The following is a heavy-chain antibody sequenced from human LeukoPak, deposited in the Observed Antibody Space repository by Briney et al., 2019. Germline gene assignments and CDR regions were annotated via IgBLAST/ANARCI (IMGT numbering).Heavy chain of an antibody. Sequence: PGRSLRLSCAASGFTFSSYGMHWVRQAPGKGLEWVAVIFYDGRNKYYADSVKGRFTISRDNSKNTLYLQMNSLRAEDTAVYYCARDSGRFDVFDIWGQGTMLIVSS. CDR2: IFYDGRNK. D-gene: IGHD3-10*01. CDR1: GFTFSSYG. CDR3: ARDSGRFDVFDI. J-gene: IGHJ3*02. V-gene: IGHV3-33*08.